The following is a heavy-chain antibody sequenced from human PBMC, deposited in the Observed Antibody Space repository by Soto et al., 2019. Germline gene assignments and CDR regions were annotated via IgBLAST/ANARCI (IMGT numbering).Heavy chain of an antibody. CDR3: ARIQAATVTTFYGMDV. Sequence: QVILKESGPVLVKPTETLTLTCTVSGFSLSNARMGVSWIRQPPGKALEWLAHIFSNDEKSYITSLKSGLTISKDISKSQVVLTMTNIDPVDTATYYCARIQAATVTTFYGMDVWGPGTTVYVFS. CDR1: GFSLSNARMG. J-gene: IGHJ6*02. D-gene: IGHD4-17*01. CDR2: IFSNDEK. V-gene: IGHV2-26*01.